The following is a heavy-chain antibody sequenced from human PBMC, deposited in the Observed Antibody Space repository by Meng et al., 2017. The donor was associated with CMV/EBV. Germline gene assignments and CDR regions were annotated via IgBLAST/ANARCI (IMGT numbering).Heavy chain of an antibody. J-gene: IGHJ4*02. Sequence: ASVKVSCKASGYTFTSYGISWVRQAPGQGLEWTGWISAYNGNTNYAQKLQGRVTMTTDTSTSTAYMELRSLRSDDTAVYYCARDYSPRITMIVVAHLGYWGQGTLVTVSS. V-gene: IGHV1-18*01. CDR1: GYTFTSYG. CDR2: ISAYNGNT. D-gene: IGHD3-22*01. CDR3: ARDYSPRITMIVVAHLGY.